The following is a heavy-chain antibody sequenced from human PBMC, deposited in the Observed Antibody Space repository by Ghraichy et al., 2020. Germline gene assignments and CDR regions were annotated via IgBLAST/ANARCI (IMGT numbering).Heavy chain of an antibody. D-gene: IGHD2-21*01. Sequence: GGSLRLSCAASGFIFSGYGMNWVRQAPGKGLEWVSYISSSSSAAIYYAESVKGRFTNSRDNAQNSLYLQMNSLRDEDTAVYYCAGGGGGVISNWFDPWGQGTLVTVSS. CDR3: AGGGGGVISNWFDP. V-gene: IGHV3-48*02. CDR1: GFIFSGYG. J-gene: IGHJ5*02. CDR2: ISSSSSAAI.